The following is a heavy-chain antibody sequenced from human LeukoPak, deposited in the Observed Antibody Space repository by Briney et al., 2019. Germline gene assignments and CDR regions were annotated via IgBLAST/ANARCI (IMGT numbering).Heavy chain of an antibody. CDR3: ARLSPCSGGSCYFDY. D-gene: IGHD2-15*01. CDR2: IYPGDSDT. CDR1: GYSFTSYW. J-gene: IGHJ4*02. V-gene: IGHV5-51*01. Sequence: GESLKISCKGSGYSFTSYWIGWVCQMPGKGLEWMGIIYPGDSDTRYSPSFQGQVTISADKSISTAYLQWSSLKASDTAMYYCARLSPCSGGSCYFDYWGQGTLVTVSS.